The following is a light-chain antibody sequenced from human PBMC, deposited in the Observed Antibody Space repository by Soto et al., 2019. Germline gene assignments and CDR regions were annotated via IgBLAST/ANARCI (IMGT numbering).Light chain of an antibody. CDR3: SSYTSSSTPLHV. V-gene: IGLV2-14*01. J-gene: IGLJ1*01. CDR1: SSDVGGYNY. CDR2: DVS. Sequence: QSALTQPASVSGSPGQSITISCTGTSSDVGGYNYVSWYQQHPAKAPKLMIYDVSNRPSGVSNRFSGSKSGNTASLTISGLQAEDEADYYCSSYTSSSTPLHVFGTGTKLTVL.